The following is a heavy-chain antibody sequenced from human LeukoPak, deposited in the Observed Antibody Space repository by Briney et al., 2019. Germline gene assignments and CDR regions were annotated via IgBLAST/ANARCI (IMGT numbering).Heavy chain of an antibody. Sequence: GGSLRLFCAASGFIFSSYSMTWVRQAPGKGPEWVSAITGSSGGTYYADSVKGRFTISRDNSKNTLYLQMNTLRTEDTAVYYCAKERAFGTWLGDYWGQGTPVTVSS. CDR1: GFIFSSYS. D-gene: IGHD2/OR15-2a*01. J-gene: IGHJ4*02. CDR2: ITGSSGGT. V-gene: IGHV3-23*01. CDR3: AKERAFGTWLGDY.